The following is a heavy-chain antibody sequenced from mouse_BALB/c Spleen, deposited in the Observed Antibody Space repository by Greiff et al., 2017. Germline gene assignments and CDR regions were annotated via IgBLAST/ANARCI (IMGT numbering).Heavy chain of an antibody. CDR1: GFTFSSYG. Sequence: EVMLVESGGDLVKPGGSLKLSCAASGFTFSSYGMSWVRQTPDKRLEWVATISSGGSYTYYPDSVKGRFTISRDNAKNTLYLQMSSLKSEDTAMYYCARRPYDYWGQGTLVTVSA. CDR3: ARRPYDY. D-gene: IGHD2-3*01. V-gene: IGHV5-6*02. J-gene: IGHJ3*01. CDR2: ISSGGSYT.